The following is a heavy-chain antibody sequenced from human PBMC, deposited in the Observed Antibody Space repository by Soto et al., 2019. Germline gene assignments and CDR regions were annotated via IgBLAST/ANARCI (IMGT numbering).Heavy chain of an antibody. CDR1: GIMFSSFA. V-gene: IGHV3-23*01. J-gene: IGHJ6*02. D-gene: IGHD2-2*01. CDR2: TRSNGEHT. CDR3: AKDSKSVSVSAARVYGMDV. Sequence: GGSLRLSCAGSGIMFSSFAMTWVRQAPGKGLEWVSTTRSNGEHTYYADSVKGRFTVSRDNSKNTLFLEMSSLRAEDSAIYYCAKDSKSVSVSAARVYGMDVWGQGTTVTVSS.